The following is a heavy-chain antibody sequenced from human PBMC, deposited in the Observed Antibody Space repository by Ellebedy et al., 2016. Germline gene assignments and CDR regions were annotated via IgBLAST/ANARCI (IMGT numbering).Heavy chain of an antibody. D-gene: IGHD2-15*01. CDR3: ARDHVVVVAATAYNWFNP. CDR2: INHSGST. Sequence: SETLSLTXAVYGGSFSGYYWSWIRQPPGKGLEWIGEINHSGSTNYNPSLKSRVTISVDTSKNQFSLKLSSVTAADTAVYYCARDHVVVVAATAYNWFNPWGQGTLVTVSS. CDR1: GGSFSGYY. V-gene: IGHV4-34*01. J-gene: IGHJ5*02.